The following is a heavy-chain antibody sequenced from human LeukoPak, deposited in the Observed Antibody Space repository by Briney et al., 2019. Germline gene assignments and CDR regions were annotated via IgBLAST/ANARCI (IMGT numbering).Heavy chain of an antibody. CDR2: IYTSGST. CDR1: GGSVSSGSYY. J-gene: IGHJ6*03. Sequence: SQTLSLTCTVSGGSVSSGSYYWSWIRQPAGKGLEWIGRIYTSGSTNYNPSLKSRVTISVDTSKNQFSLKLSSVTAADTAVYYCARFEAYPLYYYYYMDVWGKGTTVTVSS. V-gene: IGHV4-61*02. CDR3: ARFEAYPLYYYYYMDV.